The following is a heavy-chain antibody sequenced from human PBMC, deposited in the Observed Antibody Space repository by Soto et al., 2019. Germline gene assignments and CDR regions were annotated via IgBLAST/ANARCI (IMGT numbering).Heavy chain of an antibody. CDR1: GASIGRYD. Sequence: SETLSLTCSVSGASIGRYDYSWIRQSPGKGLAWIGYVHYTGSTNYDPSLRGRVSISMDTSKNQFSLRLTSVTAADTAVYYCARRAYINAWHFDHWGQGALVTVS. CDR2: VHYTGST. CDR3: ARRAYINAWHFDH. V-gene: IGHV4-59*08. J-gene: IGHJ4*02. D-gene: IGHD3-16*01.